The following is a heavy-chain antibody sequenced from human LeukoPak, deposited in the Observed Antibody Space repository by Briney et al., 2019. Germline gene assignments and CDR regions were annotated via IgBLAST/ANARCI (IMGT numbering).Heavy chain of an antibody. CDR3: ARVIYGSGSYYRSY. CDR2: ISSSSSYI. J-gene: IGHJ4*02. D-gene: IGHD3-10*01. Sequence: GGSLRLSCAASGFTFSSYSMNWVRQAPGKGLEWVPSISSSSSYIYYADSVKGRFTVSRDNAKNSLYLQMNSLRAEDTAVYYCARVIYGSGSYYRSYWGQGTLVTVSS. CDR1: GFTFSSYS. V-gene: IGHV3-21*01.